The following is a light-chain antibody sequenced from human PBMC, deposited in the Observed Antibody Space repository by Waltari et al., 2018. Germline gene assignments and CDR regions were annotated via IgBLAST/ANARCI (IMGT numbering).Light chain of an antibody. J-gene: IGKJ2*01. V-gene: IGKV3-20*01. Sequence: EIVLTQSPGTLSLSPGERATLSCRASQSLGSSYLAWYQQKPGQAPRLLIYGASSRATGIPDRFSGSGSGTDFTLTISRLEPEDFAVYYCQQFGGSVLYTFGQGTKVEI. CDR1: QSLGSSY. CDR3: QQFGGSVLYT. CDR2: GAS.